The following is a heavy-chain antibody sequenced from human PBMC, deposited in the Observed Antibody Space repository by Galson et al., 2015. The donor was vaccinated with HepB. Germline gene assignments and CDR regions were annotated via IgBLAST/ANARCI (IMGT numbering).Heavy chain of an antibody. CDR1: GFTFSSYA. J-gene: IGHJ4*02. CDR2: MSGNTGDT. Sequence: SLRLSCAASGFTFSSYAMGWVRQAPGKGLEYVSAMSGNTGDTYYADSVKGRFTISRDYSKNTLYLQMNSLRAEDTAVYYCAKRGPGYCSSTTCYKSFDYWGQGTQVTVSS. CDR3: AKRGPGYCSSTTCYKSFDY. D-gene: IGHD2-2*02. V-gene: IGHV3-23*01.